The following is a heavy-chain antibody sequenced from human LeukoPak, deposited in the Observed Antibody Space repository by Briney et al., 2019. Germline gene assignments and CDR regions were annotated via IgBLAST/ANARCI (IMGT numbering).Heavy chain of an antibody. Sequence: GGSLRLTCAASGFTVSNNYMNWVRQAPGKGLEWVSLIYSGGDTHYADSVKGRFTISRDSSKNTLYLQMNSLRAEDTAVYYCARDPPAVRTNTYAWGQGTLVTVSS. CDR2: IYSGGDT. J-gene: IGHJ5*02. CDR3: ARDPPAVRTNTYA. D-gene: IGHD4/OR15-4a*01. V-gene: IGHV3-66*01. CDR1: GFTVSNNY.